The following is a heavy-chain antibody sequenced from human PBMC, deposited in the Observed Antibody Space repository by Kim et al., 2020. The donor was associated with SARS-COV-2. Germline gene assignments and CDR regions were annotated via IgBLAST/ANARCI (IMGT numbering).Heavy chain of an antibody. D-gene: IGHD6-6*01. CDR3: ARRISSSGLDGMDV. J-gene: IGHJ6*02. Sequence: NPALKRRVTRSVDTSKNQFSLKLSAVTAADTAGYYCARRISSSGLDGMDVWGQGTTVTVSS. V-gene: IGHV4-39*01.